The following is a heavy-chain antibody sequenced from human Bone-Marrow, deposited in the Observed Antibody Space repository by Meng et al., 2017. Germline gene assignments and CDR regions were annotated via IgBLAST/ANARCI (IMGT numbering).Heavy chain of an antibody. CDR1: GYNFPDYW. CDR2: IDPKSGDT. J-gene: IGHJ5*02. V-gene: IGHV1-2*06. CDR3: ARGHYYDTLGGWFDP. D-gene: IGHD3-22*01. Sequence: ASVKVSCKPSGYNFPDYWLHWVRRAPGQGLEWMGRIDPKSGDTHYAQRFQGRVTMTGDTSISTAYMELSGLRSDDTAVYYCARGHYYDTLGGWFDPWGQGTLVTVSS.